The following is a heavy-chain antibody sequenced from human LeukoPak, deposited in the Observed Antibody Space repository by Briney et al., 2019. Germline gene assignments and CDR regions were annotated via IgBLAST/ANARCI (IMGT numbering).Heavy chain of an antibody. D-gene: IGHD3-10*01. V-gene: IGHV4-31*03. CDR3: ARDKGLGGSGSYYYYYYGMDV. J-gene: IGHJ6*02. CDR2: IYYSGST. Sequence: PSQTLSLTCTVSGGSISSGGYYWSWIRQHPGKGLEWIGYIYYSGSTYYNPSLKSRVTISVDTSKNQFSLKLSSVTAADTAVYYCARDKGLGGSGSYYYYYYGMDVWGQGTTVTVSS. CDR1: GGSISSGGYY.